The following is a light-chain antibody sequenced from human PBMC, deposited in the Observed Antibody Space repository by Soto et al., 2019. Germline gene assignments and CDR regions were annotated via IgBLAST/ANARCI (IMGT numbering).Light chain of an antibody. V-gene: IGKV3-15*01. J-gene: IGKJ5*01. CDR1: QSVSSD. Sequence: EIVITQSPATLSVSPGERATLSCRASQSVSSDLAWYQQKPGQAPRILIYGASTRATGIPARFSGSGSGTEFTLTISSLQSEDFAVYYCQKYNNWPLTFGQGTRLEIK. CDR3: QKYNNWPLT. CDR2: GAS.